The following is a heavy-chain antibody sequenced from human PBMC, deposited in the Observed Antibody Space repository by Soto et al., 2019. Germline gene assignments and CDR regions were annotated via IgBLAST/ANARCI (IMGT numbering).Heavy chain of an antibody. V-gene: IGHV1-58*01. D-gene: IGHD3-16*02. CDR2: IVVGSGNT. Sequence: SVKLSCKASGFTFTSAAVQWVRQARGQRLEWIGWIVVGSGNTNYAQKFQERVTMTRDMSTSTAYMELSSLRSEDTAVYYCAADESLQDAFDIWGQGTTVTVSS. CDR1: GFTFTSAA. CDR3: AADESLQDAFDI. J-gene: IGHJ3*02.